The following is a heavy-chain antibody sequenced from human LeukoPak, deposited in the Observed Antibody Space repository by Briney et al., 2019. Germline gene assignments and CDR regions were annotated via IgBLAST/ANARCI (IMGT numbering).Heavy chain of an antibody. D-gene: IGHD4/OR15-4a*01. CDR1: GFIFSSYS. Sequence: GGSLRLSCASSGFIFSSYSMNWFRQAPGKGLEWVSSISSTSSYIYYADSVQGRFTISRDNSKNTLYLQMNSLRAEDTAVYYCARRAGAYSHPYDYWGQGTLVTVSS. J-gene: IGHJ4*02. CDR3: ARRAGAYSHPYDY. CDR2: ISSTSSYI. V-gene: IGHV3-21*04.